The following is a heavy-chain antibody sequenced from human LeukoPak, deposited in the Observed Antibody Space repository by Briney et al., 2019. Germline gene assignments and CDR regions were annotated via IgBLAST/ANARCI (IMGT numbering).Heavy chain of an antibody. D-gene: IGHD3-22*01. CDR2: IYTSGST. J-gene: IGHJ1*01. CDR1: GGSISSGSYY. Sequence: SQTLSLTCTVSGGSISSGSYYWSWIRQPAGKGLEWIGRIYTSGSTNYNPSLKSRVTISVDTSKNQSSLKLRSVTAADTAVYYCARQRYYDSTGFLDWGQGSLVSVSS. V-gene: IGHV4-61*02. CDR3: ARQRYYDSTGFLD.